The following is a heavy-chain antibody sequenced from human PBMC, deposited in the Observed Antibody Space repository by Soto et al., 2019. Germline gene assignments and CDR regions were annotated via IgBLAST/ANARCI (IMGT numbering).Heavy chain of an antibody. CDR3: ARGYGDYAGGGHYYYYYMDV. Sequence: SETLSLTCTVSGGSISSYYWSWIRQPPGKGLEWIGYIYYSGSTNYNPSLKSRVTISVDTSKNQFSLKLSSVTAADTAVYYCARGYGDYAGGGHYYYYYMDVWGKGTSVTVSS. CDR2: IYYSGST. D-gene: IGHD4-17*01. CDR1: GGSISSYY. V-gene: IGHV4-59*12. J-gene: IGHJ6*03.